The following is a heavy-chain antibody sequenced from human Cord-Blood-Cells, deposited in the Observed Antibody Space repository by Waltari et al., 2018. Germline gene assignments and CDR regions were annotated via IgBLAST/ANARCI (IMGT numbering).Heavy chain of an antibody. V-gene: IGHV1-69-2*01. CDR1: GYTCTDYY. D-gene: IGHD3-16*02. J-gene: IGHJ3*02. CDR2: VDPEDGET. CDR3: ATDLRDYVWGSYRYAFDI. Sequence: EVQLVQSGAEVKKPGATVKISGKVSGYTCTDYYMHMVQQPPGKGLEWMGLVDPEDGETIYAEKFQGRVTITADTSTDTAYMELSSLRSEDTAVYYCATDLRDYVWGSYRYAFDIWGQGTMVTVSS.